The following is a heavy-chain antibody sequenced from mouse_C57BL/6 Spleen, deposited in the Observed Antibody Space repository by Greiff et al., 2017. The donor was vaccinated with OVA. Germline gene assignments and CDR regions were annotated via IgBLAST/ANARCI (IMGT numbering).Heavy chain of an antibody. CDR2: ISSGGSYT. CDR1: GFTFSSYG. V-gene: IGHV5-6*02. J-gene: IGHJ2*01. Sequence: EVMLVESGGDLVKPGGSLKLSCAASGFTFSSYGMSWVRQTPDKRLEWVATISSGGSYTYYPDSVKGRFTISRDNAKNTLYLQMSSLKSEDTAMYYCARQPDYGSRGGYFDYWGQGTTLTVSS. D-gene: IGHD1-1*01. CDR3: ARQPDYGSRGGYFDY.